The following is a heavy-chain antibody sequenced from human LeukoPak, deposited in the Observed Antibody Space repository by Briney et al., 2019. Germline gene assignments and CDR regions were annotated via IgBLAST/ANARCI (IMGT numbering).Heavy chain of an antibody. Sequence: GGSLRLSCAASGFTFNSYAMHWVRQAPGKGLEWVAFIRYDGSNKYYADSVKGRFTISRDNSKNTLYLQMNSLRAEDTAVYYCAKGGSSGWYYWGQGTLVTVSS. D-gene: IGHD6-19*01. V-gene: IGHV3-30*02. CDR1: GFTFNSYA. CDR3: AKGGSSGWYY. CDR2: IRYDGSNK. J-gene: IGHJ4*02.